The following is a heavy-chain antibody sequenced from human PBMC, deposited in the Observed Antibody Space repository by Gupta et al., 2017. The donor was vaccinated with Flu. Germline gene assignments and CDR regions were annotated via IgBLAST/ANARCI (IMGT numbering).Heavy chain of an antibody. CDR2: ISSSSSYI. J-gene: IGHJ5*02. CDR3: ARGPEDYDFCSFDP. Sequence: EVQLVESGGGLVKPGGSLRLSCAASGFTFSSYSMNWARQAPGKGLEWVSSISSSSSYIYYADSVKGRFTISRDNAKNSLYLQMNSLRAEDTAVYYCARGPEDYDFCSFDPWGQGTLVTVSS. V-gene: IGHV3-21*01. CDR1: GFTFSSYS. D-gene: IGHD3-3*01.